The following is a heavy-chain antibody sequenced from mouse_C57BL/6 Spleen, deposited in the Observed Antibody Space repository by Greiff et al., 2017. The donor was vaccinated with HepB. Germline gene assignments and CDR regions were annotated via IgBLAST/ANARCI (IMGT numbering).Heavy chain of an antibody. CDR1: GFSLTSYG. V-gene: IGHV2-9*01. Sequence: VKLMESGPGLVAPSQSLSITCTVSGFSLTSYGVDWVRQPPGKGLEWLGVIWGGGSANYNSALMYRLSISKDNSKSQVFLKMNILQTDDTAMYYCAKHNYGSSYGGNAMDYWGQGTSVTVSS. CDR2: IWGGGSA. CDR3: AKHNYGSSYGGNAMDY. D-gene: IGHD1-1*01. J-gene: IGHJ4*01.